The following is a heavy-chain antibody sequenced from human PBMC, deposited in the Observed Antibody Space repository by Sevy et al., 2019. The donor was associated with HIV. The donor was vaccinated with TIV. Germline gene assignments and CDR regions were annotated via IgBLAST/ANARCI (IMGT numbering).Heavy chain of an antibody. V-gene: IGHV5-51*01. Sequence: GESLKISCKGSEYSFTTYWIGWVRQMPGKGLEWMGIIYPGDSDTRYIPSFQGQVTISADKSISTAFLQWSSLKASDTAMYYCARHGGSPLYDAFDIWGHGTMVTVSS. CDR1: EYSFTTYW. J-gene: IGHJ3*02. CDR2: IYPGDSDT. D-gene: IGHD1-26*01. CDR3: ARHGGSPLYDAFDI.